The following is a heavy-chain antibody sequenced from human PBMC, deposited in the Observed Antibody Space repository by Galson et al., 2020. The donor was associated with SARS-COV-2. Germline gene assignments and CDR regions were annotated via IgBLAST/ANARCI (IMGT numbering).Heavy chain of an antibody. CDR2: LKHDGSNK. Sequence: AGSLRLTCAASGFTFSSYHMPWVRQPPGKGLEWVAVLKHDGSNKYYADSEKGRFTISSDSSKHTLYLQMNSLTTEDTAVYYWARNRGKNWGHRGYFEYWGQGNLVTVSS. V-gene: IGHV3-30*03. CDR1: GFTFSSYH. J-gene: IGHJ4*02. CDR3: ARNRGKNWGHRGYFEY. D-gene: IGHD7-27*01.